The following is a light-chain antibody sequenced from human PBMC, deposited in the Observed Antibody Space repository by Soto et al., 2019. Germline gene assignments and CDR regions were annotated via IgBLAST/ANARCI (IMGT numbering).Light chain of an antibody. CDR1: QSVASRN. Sequence: EIVLTQSPGTLSLSPGERATLSCRASQSVASRNLAWYQQKSGQAPRLLIYGASSRAIHTPDRFSGSGSGTDFTLTISGLEPEDFAVYYCQQTYSIPRTFGGGTKVQI. V-gene: IGKV3-20*01. CDR3: QQTYSIPRT. CDR2: GAS. J-gene: IGKJ4*01.